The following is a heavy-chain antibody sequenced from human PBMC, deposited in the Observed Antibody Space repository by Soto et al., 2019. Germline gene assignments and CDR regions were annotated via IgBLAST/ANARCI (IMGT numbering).Heavy chain of an antibody. D-gene: IGHD1-26*01. CDR3: ARELLPYYYYYGMDV. Sequence: GESLKISCKGSGYSFTSYWIGWVRQMPGKGLEWMGIIYPGDSDTRYSPSFQGQVTISADKSISTAYLQWSSLKASDTAMYYCARELLPYYYYYGMDVWGQGTTVTVSS. V-gene: IGHV5-51*01. CDR2: IYPGDSDT. CDR1: GYSFTSYW. J-gene: IGHJ6*02.